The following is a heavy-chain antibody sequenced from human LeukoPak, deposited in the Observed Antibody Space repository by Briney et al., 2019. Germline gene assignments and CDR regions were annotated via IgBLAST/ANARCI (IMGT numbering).Heavy chain of an antibody. CDR1: GGSISSSSYY. CDR2: IYYSGST. D-gene: IGHD2-2*01. Sequence: SETLSLTCTVSGGSISSSSYYWGWIRQPPGKGLEWIGSIYYSGSTYYNPSLKSRVTISVDTSKHQFSLKLSSVTAADTAVYYCARDCGSTSCYLRAFDPWGQGTLVTVSS. V-gene: IGHV4-39*07. CDR3: ARDCGSTSCYLRAFDP. J-gene: IGHJ5*02.